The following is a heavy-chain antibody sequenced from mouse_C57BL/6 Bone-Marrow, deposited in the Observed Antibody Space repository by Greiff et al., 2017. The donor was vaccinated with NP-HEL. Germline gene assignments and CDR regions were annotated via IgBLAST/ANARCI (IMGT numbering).Heavy chain of an antibody. CDR2: ISGGGGNT. J-gene: IGHJ3*01. CDR1: GFTFSSYT. V-gene: IGHV5-9*01. D-gene: IGHD3-2*02. CDR3: ARQDSSGYEAY. Sequence: EVKLVESGGGLVKPGGSLKLSCAASGFTFSSYTMSWVRQTPEKRLEWVATISGGGGNTYYPDSVKGRFTISRYNAKNTLYLQMSSLRSEDTALYYCARQDSSGYEAYWGQGTLVTVSA.